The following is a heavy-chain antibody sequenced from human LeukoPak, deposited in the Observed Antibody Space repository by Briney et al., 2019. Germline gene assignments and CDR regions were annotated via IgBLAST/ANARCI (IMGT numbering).Heavy chain of an antibody. CDR3: AREEGIAAAGALEY. CDR1: IDSITNYY. CDR2: IYHSGNT. D-gene: IGHD6-13*01. V-gene: IGHV4-59*01. J-gene: IGHJ4*02. Sequence: SEALSLTCSVPIDSITNYYWSWIRQPPGKGLEWIGFIYHSGNTNYNPSLTTRVTMSVDTSKTQITLRLTSVTAADTAMYYCAREEGIAAAGALEYWGQGILVTVSS.